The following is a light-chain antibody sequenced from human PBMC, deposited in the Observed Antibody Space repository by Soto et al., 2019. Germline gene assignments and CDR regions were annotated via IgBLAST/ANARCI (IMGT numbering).Light chain of an antibody. Sequence: ETVMTQSPATLSVSPGERVTLSCRASQSVSSKLAWYQQKPGQAPRLLIYDASTRATGIPGRYSGSGSGTEVTRTISSLQSEEAAVYYGHQYKDGPPGLTFGGGTKVEI. V-gene: IGKV3-15*01. CDR1: QSVSSK. CDR2: DAS. CDR3: HQYKDGPPGLT. J-gene: IGKJ4*02.